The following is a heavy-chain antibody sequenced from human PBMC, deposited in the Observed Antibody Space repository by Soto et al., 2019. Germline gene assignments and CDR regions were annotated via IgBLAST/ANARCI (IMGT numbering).Heavy chain of an antibody. D-gene: IGHD4-17*01. CDR3: ARALFPRGDLRPI. CDR1: GYTFATYD. V-gene: IGHV1-8*01. Sequence: QVQLVQSGAEVKKPGASVKVSCKTSGYTFATYDISWVRQASGQGLEWMGWMNPNTGNTGYAQRFQGRVTMTRNTSISTAYMELSSLRSEDTAVYYCARALFPRGDLRPIWGQGTLVTVSS. J-gene: IGHJ4*02. CDR2: MNPNTGNT.